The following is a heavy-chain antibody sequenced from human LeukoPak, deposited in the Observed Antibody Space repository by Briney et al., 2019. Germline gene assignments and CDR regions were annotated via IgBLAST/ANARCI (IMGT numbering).Heavy chain of an antibody. CDR3: AKETGSAVGSTDFDY. CDR1: GFTFSSYA. CDR2: ISYDRSNK. J-gene: IGHJ4*02. V-gene: IGHV3-30-3*01. Sequence: GGSLRLSCAASGFTFSSYAMHWVRQAPGKELEWVAVISYDRSNKYYADSVKGRFTISRDNSKNTLYLQMNSPRAEDTAVYYCAKETGSAVGSTDFDYWGQGTLVTVSS. D-gene: IGHD4-17*01.